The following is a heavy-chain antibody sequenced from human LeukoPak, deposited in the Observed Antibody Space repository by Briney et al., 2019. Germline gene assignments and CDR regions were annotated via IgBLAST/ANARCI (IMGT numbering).Heavy chain of an antibody. CDR3: ARDHIRGSYYHDY. CDR1: GFTFSSYS. Sequence: PGRSLRLSCAAPGFTFSSYSMNWVRQAPGKGLEWVSSISSSSSYIYYADSVKGRFTISRDNAKNSLYLQMNSLRAEDTAVYYCARDHIRGSYYHDYWGQGTLVTVSS. J-gene: IGHJ4*02. D-gene: IGHD1-26*01. CDR2: ISSSSSYI. V-gene: IGHV3-21*01.